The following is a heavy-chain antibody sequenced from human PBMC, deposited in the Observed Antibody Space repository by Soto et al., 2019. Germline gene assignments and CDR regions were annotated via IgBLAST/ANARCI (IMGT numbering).Heavy chain of an antibody. CDR3: AKGSSGYDYGALDI. CDR1: GFTFRSYG. CDR2: ISYDGSNK. J-gene: IGHJ3*02. D-gene: IGHD5-12*01. Sequence: QVQLVESGGGVVQPGRSLRLSCAASGFTFRSYGMHWVRQAPGKGLEWVAVISYDGSNKYYADSVKCRFTVSRDNSKNTLYLQMNRLRAEDTAVYYCAKGSSGYDYGALDIWGQGTMVSVCS. V-gene: IGHV3-30*18.